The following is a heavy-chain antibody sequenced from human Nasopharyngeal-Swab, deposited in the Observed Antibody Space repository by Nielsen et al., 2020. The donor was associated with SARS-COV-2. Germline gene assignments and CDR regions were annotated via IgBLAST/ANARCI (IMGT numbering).Heavy chain of an antibody. V-gene: IGHV4-61*08. CDR1: GGSISSGGYY. J-gene: IGHJ6*02. CDR3: ARDQVYYYGMDV. Sequence: SETLSLTCTVSGGSISSGGYYWSWIRQHPGKGLEWIGYIYYSGSTNYNPSLKSRVTISVDTSKNQFSLKLSSVTAADTAVYYCARDQVYYYGMDVRGQGTTVTVSS. CDR2: IYYSGST.